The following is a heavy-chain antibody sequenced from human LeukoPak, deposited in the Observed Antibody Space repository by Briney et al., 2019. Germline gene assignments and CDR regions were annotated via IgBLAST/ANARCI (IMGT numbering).Heavy chain of an antibody. CDR3: ARGLSSSWYYYYYMDV. D-gene: IGHD6-13*01. V-gene: IGHV3-7*01. J-gene: IGHJ6*03. Sequence: GGSLRLSCAASGFTFSSYWMSWVRQAPGKGLEWVANIKQDGSEKYYVDSVKGRFTISRDNAKNSLYLQMNSLRAEDTAVYYCARGLSSSWYYYYYMDVWGKGTTVTVSS. CDR1: GFTFSSYW. CDR2: IKQDGSEK.